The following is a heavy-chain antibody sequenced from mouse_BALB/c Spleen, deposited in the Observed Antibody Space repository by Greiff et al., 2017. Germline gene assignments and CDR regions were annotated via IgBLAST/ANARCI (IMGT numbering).Heavy chain of an antibody. Sequence: EVQGVESGGDLVKPGGSLKLSCAASGFTFSSYGMSWVRQTPDKRLEWVATISSGGSYTYYPDSVKGRFTISRDNAKNTLYLQMSSLKSEDTAMYYCARRYDYEQFAYWGQGTLVTVSA. J-gene: IGHJ3*01. CDR3: ARRYDYEQFAY. D-gene: IGHD2-4*01. CDR2: ISSGGSYT. V-gene: IGHV5-6*01. CDR1: GFTFSSYG.